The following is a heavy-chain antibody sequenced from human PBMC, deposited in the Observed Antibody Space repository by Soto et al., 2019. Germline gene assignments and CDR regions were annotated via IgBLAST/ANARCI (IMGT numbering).Heavy chain of an antibody. CDR3: AKTHGYCSSTSCYAKYYYYYMDV. Sequence: PGESLKISCKGSGCSFTSYWIGWVRQMPGKGLEWMGIIYPGDSDTRYSPSFQGQVTISADKSISTAYLQWSSLKASDTAMYYCAKTHGYCSSTSCYAKYYYYYMDVWGKGTTVTVSS. CDR2: IYPGDSDT. V-gene: IGHV5-51*01. J-gene: IGHJ6*03. D-gene: IGHD2-2*01. CDR1: GCSFTSYW.